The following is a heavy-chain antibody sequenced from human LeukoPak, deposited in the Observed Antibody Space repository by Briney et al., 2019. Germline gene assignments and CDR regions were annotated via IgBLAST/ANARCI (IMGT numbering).Heavy chain of an antibody. CDR2: IYSGGST. J-gene: IGHJ5*02. D-gene: IGHD6-13*01. V-gene: IGHV3-53*01. CDR1: GFTVGSNY. CDR3: VRGIATAANEDRFDP. Sequence: GGSLRLSCAASGFTVGSNYMSWVRQAPGKGLEWVSVIYSGGSTYYADSVKGRFTISRDNSKNTLYLQMNSLRAEDTAVYYCVRGIATAANEDRFDPWGQGTLVTVSS.